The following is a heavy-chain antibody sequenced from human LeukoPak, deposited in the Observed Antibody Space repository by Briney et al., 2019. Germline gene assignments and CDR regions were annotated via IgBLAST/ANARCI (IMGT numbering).Heavy chain of an antibody. CDR3: ARWGAYYYDSSGYPRAYYFDY. J-gene: IGHJ4*02. Sequence: SGTLSLTCAVSGGSISSSNWWSWVRQPPGKGLEWIGEIYHSGSTNYNPSLKSRVTISVDKSKNQFSLKLSSVTAADTAVYYCARWGAYYYDSSGYPRAYYFDYWGQGTLVTVSS. CDR2: IYHSGST. V-gene: IGHV4-4*02. D-gene: IGHD3-22*01. CDR1: GGSISSSNW.